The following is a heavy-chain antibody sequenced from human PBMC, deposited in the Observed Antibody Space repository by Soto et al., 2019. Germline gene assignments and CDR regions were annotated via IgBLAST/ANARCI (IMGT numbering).Heavy chain of an antibody. CDR2: ISGSGGST. V-gene: IGHV3-23*01. CDR3: AKENGYSSSWFEFDY. CDR1: GFTFSSYA. D-gene: IGHD6-13*01. Sequence: EVQLLESGGGLVQPGGSLRLSCAASGFTFSSYAMSWVRQAPGKGLEWVPAISGSGGSTYYADSVKGRFTISRDNSKKTLYLQMKSLRAADTAVYYCAKENGYSSSWFEFDYWGQGTLVTVSS. J-gene: IGHJ4*02.